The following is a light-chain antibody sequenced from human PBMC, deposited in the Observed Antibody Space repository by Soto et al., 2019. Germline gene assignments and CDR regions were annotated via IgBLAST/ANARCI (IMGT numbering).Light chain of an antibody. J-gene: IGLJ1*01. V-gene: IGLV2-14*01. Sequence: QSPLTQPAAVSGSPGQSITISCTGTSSDVGGYNYVSWYQQHPGKVPKLLIYEVSNRPSGASNRFSGSKSGNTASLTISGLQAEDEADYYCSSYTSSSPHVFGTGTKVTVL. CDR1: SSDVGGYNY. CDR3: SSYTSSSPHV. CDR2: EVS.